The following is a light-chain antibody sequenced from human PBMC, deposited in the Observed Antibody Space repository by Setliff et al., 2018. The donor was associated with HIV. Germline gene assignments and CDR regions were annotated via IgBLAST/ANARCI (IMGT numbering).Light chain of an antibody. CDR1: SSDIGAYNY. CDR2: DVS. V-gene: IGLV2-14*03. J-gene: IGLJ1*01. Sequence: QSVLTQPASVSGSPGQSITITCTGTSSDIGAYNYVSWYQQYPGKAPKLVIYDVSIRPSGVSNRFSGSKSGNTASLTISGLQAEDEADYYCYSYTAGTSYVFGGGTKVTVL. CDR3: YSYTAGTSYV.